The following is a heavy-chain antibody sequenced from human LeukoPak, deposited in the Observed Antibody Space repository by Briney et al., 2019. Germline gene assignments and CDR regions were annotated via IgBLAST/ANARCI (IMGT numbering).Heavy chain of an antibody. CDR1: GGSISSYY. Sequence: SETLSLTCTVSGGSISSYYWGWIRQPPGKGLEWIGYIYNSEGGTNSNPSLKSRVTISEDTSKNQFSLKLSSVTAADTAVYYCARRYRSGWSPTYDYCGQGIPVTAYS. V-gene: IGHV4-59*01. CDR3: ARRYRSGWSPTYDY. D-gene: IGHD6-19*01. CDR2: IYNSEGGT. J-gene: IGHJ4*02.